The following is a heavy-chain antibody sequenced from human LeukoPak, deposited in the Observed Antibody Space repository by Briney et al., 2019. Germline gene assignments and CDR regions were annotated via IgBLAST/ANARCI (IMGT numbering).Heavy chain of an antibody. V-gene: IGHV4-59*01. CDR3: AKSRVVYDTFNI. Sequence: ASETLSLTCTVSGGSISSYYWSWIRQPPGKGLEWIGYIYHSGSTNYNPSLKSRVTISVDTSKNQFSPKLSSVTAADTAVYYCAKSRVVYDTFNIWGQGTMVTVSS. CDR1: GGSISSYY. CDR2: IYHSGST. J-gene: IGHJ3*02. D-gene: IGHD3-3*01.